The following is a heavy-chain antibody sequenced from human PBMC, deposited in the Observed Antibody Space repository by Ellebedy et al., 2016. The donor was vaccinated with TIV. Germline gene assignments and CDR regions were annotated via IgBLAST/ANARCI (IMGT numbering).Heavy chain of an antibody. V-gene: IGHV1-2*04. CDR2: INPNSGGT. Sequence: AASVKVSCKASGYSFTSYYIHWVRQAPGQGLEWMGWINPNSGGTNYAQKFQGWVTMTRDTSISTAYMELSRLRSDDTAVFYCARGRGDGYNLNLYYWGQGALVSVSS. D-gene: IGHD5-24*01. CDR3: ARGRGDGYNLNLYY. CDR1: GYSFTSYY. J-gene: IGHJ4*02.